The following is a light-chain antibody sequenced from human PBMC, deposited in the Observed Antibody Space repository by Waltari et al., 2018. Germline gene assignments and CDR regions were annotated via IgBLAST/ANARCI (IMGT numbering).Light chain of an antibody. V-gene: IGKV1-33*01. Sequence: DTQMTQSPSSLSASVGDRVTITCQASQDIRTYLNWYQQRPVKAPEILMHNASSLETGVPSRFSGSGSVTDFTFTISSLQPEDIAIYYCQQYDSLPFTFGQGTKVEIK. CDR3: QQYDSLPFT. J-gene: IGKJ2*01. CDR2: NAS. CDR1: QDIRTY.